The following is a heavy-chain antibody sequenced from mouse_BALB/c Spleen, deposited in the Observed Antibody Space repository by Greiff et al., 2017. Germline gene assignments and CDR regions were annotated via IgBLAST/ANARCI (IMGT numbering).Heavy chain of an antibody. Sequence: QVQLQQSGPGLVAPSQSLSITCTVSGFSLTSYDISWIRQPPGKGLEWLGVIWTGGGTNYNSAFMSRLSISKDNSKSQVFLKMNSLQTDDTAIYYCVRDSVIKAMDYWGQGTSVTVSS. J-gene: IGHJ4*01. D-gene: IGHD2-4*01. V-gene: IGHV2-9-2*01. CDR2: IWTGGGT. CDR3: VRDSVIKAMDY. CDR1: GFSLTSYD.